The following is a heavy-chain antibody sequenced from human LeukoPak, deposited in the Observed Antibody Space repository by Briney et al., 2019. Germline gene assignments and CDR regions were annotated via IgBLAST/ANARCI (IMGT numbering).Heavy chain of an antibody. CDR1: GYTFTSYY. Sequence: ASVKVSCKASGYTFTSYYMHWVRQAPGQGLEWMGIINPSGGSTSYAQKFQGRVTMTRDTSASTVYMELSSLRSEDTAVYYCARELRDSGYDLGHYYYYYGMDVWGKGTTVTVSS. D-gene: IGHD5-12*01. CDR3: ARELRDSGYDLGHYYYYYGMDV. CDR2: INPSGGST. V-gene: IGHV1-46*01. J-gene: IGHJ6*04.